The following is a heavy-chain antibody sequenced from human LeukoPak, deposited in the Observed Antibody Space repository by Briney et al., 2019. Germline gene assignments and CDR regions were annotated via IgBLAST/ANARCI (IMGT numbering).Heavy chain of an antibody. CDR3: ARDPGWSGVHYYYGMDV. CDR2: IYYSGST. D-gene: IGHD3-3*01. Sequence: SETLSLTCTVSGGSISSYYWSWIRQPPGKGLEWIGYIYYSGSTNYNPSLKSRVTISVDTSKNQFSLKLSSVTAADTAVYYCARDPGWSGVHYYYGMDVWGQGTTVTVSS. V-gene: IGHV4-59*01. J-gene: IGHJ6*02. CDR1: GGSISSYY.